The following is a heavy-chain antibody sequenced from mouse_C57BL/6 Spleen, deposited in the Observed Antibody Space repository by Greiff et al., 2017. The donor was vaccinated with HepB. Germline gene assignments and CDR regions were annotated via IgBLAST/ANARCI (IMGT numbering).Heavy chain of an antibody. Sequence: VQGVESGPELVKPGASVKISCKASGYAFSSSWMNWVKQRPGKGLEWIGRIYPGDGDTNYNGKFKGKATLTADKSSSTAYMQLSSLTSEDSAVYFCARDYYGSSPYYFDYWGQGTTLTVSS. V-gene: IGHV1-82*01. CDR2: IYPGDGDT. D-gene: IGHD1-1*01. CDR3: ARDYYGSSPYYFDY. J-gene: IGHJ2*01. CDR1: GYAFSSSW.